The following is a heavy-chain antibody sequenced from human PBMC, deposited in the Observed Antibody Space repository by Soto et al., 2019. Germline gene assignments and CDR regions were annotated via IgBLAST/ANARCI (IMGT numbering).Heavy chain of an antibody. D-gene: IGHD4-17*01. J-gene: IGHJ5*02. Sequence: ASVKVSCKASGGTFSSYAISWVRQAPGQGLEWMGGIIPIFGTANYAQKFQGRVTITADESTSTAYMELSSLRSEDTAVYYCATSTTVVLNWFDPWGQGTLVTVSS. V-gene: IGHV1-69*13. CDR2: IIPIFGTA. CDR3: ATSTTVVLNWFDP. CDR1: GGTFSSYA.